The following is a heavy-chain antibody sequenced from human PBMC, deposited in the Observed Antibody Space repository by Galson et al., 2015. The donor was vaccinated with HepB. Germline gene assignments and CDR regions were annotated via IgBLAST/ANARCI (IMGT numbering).Heavy chain of an antibody. CDR2: IRYDGSNK. V-gene: IGHV3-33*01. CDR1: GFSFSSYG. D-gene: IGHD3-22*01. J-gene: IGHJ4*02. CDR3: ARAQISVILGYLDY. Sequence: SLRLSCAASGFSFSSYGMHWVRQAPGKGLEWVAVIRYDGSNKFYGDSVKGRFTVSRDNFMNTLYLQMNSLRAEDTAVYYCARAQISVILGYLDYWGQGTLVTVSS.